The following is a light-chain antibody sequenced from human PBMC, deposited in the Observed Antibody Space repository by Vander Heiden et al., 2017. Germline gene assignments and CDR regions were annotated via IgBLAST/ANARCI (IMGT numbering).Light chain of an antibody. CDR2: GAS. CDR3: RHDGGRALT. V-gene: IGKV3-20*01. Sequence: EIVLTQSPGTLSLSPGERATLSCRASQSVSSSYLAWYQQKPGQAPQLLIYGASSSVNGFPDRFSGSGSGTDFTLTISRREPQDFAVYYCRHDGGRALTFGGGTKVDIK. J-gene: IGKJ4*01. CDR1: QSVSSSY.